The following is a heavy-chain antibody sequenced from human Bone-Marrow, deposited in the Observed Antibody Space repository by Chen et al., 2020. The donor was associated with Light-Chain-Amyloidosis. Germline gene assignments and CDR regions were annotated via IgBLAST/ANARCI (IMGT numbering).Heavy chain of an antibody. V-gene: IGHV3-7*01. CDR3: ARARGRAVYDY. CDR2: INPAGGET. CDR1: GFTFSTSW. Sequence: EVQLVESGGGLVQPGGSLRLSCAASGFTFSTSWMGWVRQAPGKGLEWVSNINPAGGETYYLDSVKGQFTISRDNARNSLYLQMNSLRAEDTAVYYCARARGRAVYDYWGQGTLLTVSS. D-gene: IGHD3-16*01. J-gene: IGHJ4*02.